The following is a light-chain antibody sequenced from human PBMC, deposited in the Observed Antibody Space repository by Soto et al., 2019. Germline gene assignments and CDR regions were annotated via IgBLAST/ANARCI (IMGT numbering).Light chain of an antibody. CDR2: DAS. V-gene: IGKV1-33*01. CDR1: QDITNY. J-gene: IGKJ4*01. CDR3: QQFHNLPLT. Sequence: DIQMTQSPSSLSASVGDRVTITCQASQDITNYLNWYHQKPGRAPKLLIYDASSLETGVPSRFSGSGSGTDFTLTISGLQPEDVATYYCQQFHNLPLTFGGGTKVEIK.